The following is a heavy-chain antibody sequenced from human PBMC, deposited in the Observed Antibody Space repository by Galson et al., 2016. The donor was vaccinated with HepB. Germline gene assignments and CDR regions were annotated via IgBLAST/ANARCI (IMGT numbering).Heavy chain of an antibody. CDR1: GGSIGRGDYY. Sequence: TLSLTCSVSGGSIGRGDYYWSWIRQLPGKGLEWIGYIYYSGSTYFNLSLRSRLSMSVDASKNQFSLQLTSVTAADTAVYYCARDRGAVAATGWFDPWGQGTLVTVSS. CDR2: IYYSGST. D-gene: IGHD6-19*01. V-gene: IGHV4-31*03. CDR3: ARDRGAVAATGWFDP. J-gene: IGHJ5*02.